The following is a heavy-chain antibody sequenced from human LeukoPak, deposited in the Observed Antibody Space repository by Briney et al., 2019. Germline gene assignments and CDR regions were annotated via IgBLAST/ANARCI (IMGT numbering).Heavy chain of an antibody. J-gene: IGHJ4*02. V-gene: IGHV4-34*01. CDR3: AREPYCTNGVCYTALDY. CDR1: GGSFSGYY. D-gene: IGHD2-8*01. CDR2: INHSGST. Sequence: SETPSLTCAVYGGSFSGYYWSWIRQPPGKGLEWIGEINHSGSTNYNPSLKSRVTISVDTSKNQFSLKLSSVTAADTAVYYCAREPYCTNGVCYTALDYWGQGTLVTVSS.